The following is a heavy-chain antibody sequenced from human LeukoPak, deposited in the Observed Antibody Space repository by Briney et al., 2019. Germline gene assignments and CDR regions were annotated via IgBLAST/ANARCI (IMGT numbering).Heavy chain of an antibody. J-gene: IGHJ5*02. CDR2: ISGSGGST. V-gene: IGHV3-23*01. D-gene: IGHD3-10*01. CDR1: GFTFSSYG. CDR3: AKVNHSPGRITMVRGVIRWFDP. Sequence: GGSLRLSCAASGFTFSSYGMSWVRQAPGKGLEWVSAISGSGGSTYYADSVKGRFTISRDNSKNTLYLQMNSLRAEDTAVYYCAKVNHSPGRITMVRGVIRWFDPWGQGTLVTVSS.